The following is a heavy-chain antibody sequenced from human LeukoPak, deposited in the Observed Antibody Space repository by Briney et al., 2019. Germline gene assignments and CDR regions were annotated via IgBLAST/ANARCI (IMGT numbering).Heavy chain of an antibody. D-gene: IGHD2-15*01. CDR2: IYPGDSDT. V-gene: IGHV5-51*01. CDR3: ARRFGTCSSLGSRYYMDV. Sequence: GESLKISCKGSGYSFTSYWIGWVRHMPGKGLEWMGIIYPGDSDTRYSPSFQGQVTISADKSISTAYLQWSSLRASDTAIYYCARRFGTCSSLGSRYYMDVWGKGTTVTVSS. J-gene: IGHJ6*03. CDR1: GYSFTSYW.